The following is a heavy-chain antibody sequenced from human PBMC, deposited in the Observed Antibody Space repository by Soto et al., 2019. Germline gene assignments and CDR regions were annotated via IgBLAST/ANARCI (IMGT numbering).Heavy chain of an antibody. CDR2: INHSGST. D-gene: IGHD6-19*01. CDR3: ARGFLTNSSGWTGPGP. V-gene: IGHV4-34*01. CDR1: GGSFSGYY. J-gene: IGHJ5*02. Sequence: PAETLSLTCAVYGGSFSGYYWSWVRQPPGKGLEWIGEINHSGSTNYNPSLKSRVTIPVDTSKNQFSLKLSSVTAADTAVYYCARGFLTNSSGWTGPGPWGQGTLVTVSS.